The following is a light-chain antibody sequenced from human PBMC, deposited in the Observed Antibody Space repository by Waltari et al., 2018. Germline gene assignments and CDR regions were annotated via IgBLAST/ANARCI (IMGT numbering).Light chain of an antibody. J-gene: IGLJ3*02. CDR3: NSFTSSSTVV. CDR2: DGS. V-gene: IGLV2-14*03. CDR1: SSDVGGYNY. Sequence: QSALTQPASVSGSPGQSITISCTGTSSDVGGYNYVSWYQQHPGKAPKLMIYDGSNRPSGVSNRFSGSKSGNTASLTISGLQPEDEADYYCNSFTSSSTVVFGGGTKLTVL.